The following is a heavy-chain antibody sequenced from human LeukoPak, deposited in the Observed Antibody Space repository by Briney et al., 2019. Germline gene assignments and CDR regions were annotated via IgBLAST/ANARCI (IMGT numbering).Heavy chain of an antibody. D-gene: IGHD1-1*01. Sequence: MTGGSLRLSCAASGFTFSSYSMTWVRQAPGKGLEWVSSISSSSYIYYADSVKGRFTISRDNAKNSLYLQMNSLRAEDTAVYYCARGAGGYFDYWGQGTLVTVSS. J-gene: IGHJ4*02. CDR3: ARGAGGYFDY. V-gene: IGHV3-21*01. CDR2: ISSSSYI. CDR1: GFTFSSYS.